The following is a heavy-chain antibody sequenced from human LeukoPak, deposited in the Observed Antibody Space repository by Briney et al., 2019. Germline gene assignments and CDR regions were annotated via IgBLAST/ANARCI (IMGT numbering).Heavy chain of an antibody. CDR2: INHNGNVN. Sequence: GGSLRLSCAASGSYWMNWARQAPGKGLEWVASINHNGNVNYYVDSVKGRFTISRDNAKNSLYLQMSNLRAEDTAVYFCARGGGLDVWGQGATVTVSS. D-gene: IGHD3-16*01. V-gene: IGHV3-7*03. CDR1: GSYW. CDR3: ARGGGLDV. J-gene: IGHJ6*02.